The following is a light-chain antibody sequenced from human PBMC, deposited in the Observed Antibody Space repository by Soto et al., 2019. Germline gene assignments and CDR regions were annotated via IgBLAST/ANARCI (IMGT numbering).Light chain of an antibody. CDR1: QSVLYSSNNKNY. CDR3: QQYYCTPYT. V-gene: IGKV4-1*01. J-gene: IGKJ2*01. Sequence: DIVMTQSPDSLAVSLGARATINCKSSQSVLYSSNNKNYLAWYQQKPGQPPKLLIYWASTRESGVPDRFSGSGSGPDFTLTISSLKAEDVAVYYCQQYYCTPYTFGQGTKLEIK. CDR2: WAS.